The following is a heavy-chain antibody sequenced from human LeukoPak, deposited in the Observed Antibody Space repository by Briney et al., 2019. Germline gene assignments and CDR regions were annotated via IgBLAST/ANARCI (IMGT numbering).Heavy chain of an antibody. Sequence: GGSLRLSCAASGFTFSSYSMNWVRQAPGKGLEWVSAISSSSSYIYYADSVKGRFTISRDNAKNSLYLQMNSLKTEDTAVYYCTTGAYYDYVWGSYRYNLDYWGQGTLVTVSS. V-gene: IGHV3-21*03. CDR2: ISSSSSYI. CDR1: GFTFSSYS. D-gene: IGHD3-16*02. J-gene: IGHJ4*02. CDR3: TTGAYYDYVWGSYRYNLDY.